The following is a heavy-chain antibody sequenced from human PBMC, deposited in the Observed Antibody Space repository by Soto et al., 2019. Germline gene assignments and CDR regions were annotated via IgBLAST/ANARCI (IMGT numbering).Heavy chain of an antibody. CDR3: ARGGLGHNYYDFWSGYYSLDY. J-gene: IGHJ4*02. D-gene: IGHD3-3*01. CDR1: GFTFDDYA. V-gene: IGHV3-9*01. CDR2: ISWNSGSI. Sequence: GGSLRLSCAASGFTFDDYAMHWVRQAPGKGLEWVSGISWNSGSIGYADSVKGRFTISRDNAKNSLYLQMNSLRAEDTALYYCARGGLGHNYYDFWSGYYSLDYWGQGTLVTVSS.